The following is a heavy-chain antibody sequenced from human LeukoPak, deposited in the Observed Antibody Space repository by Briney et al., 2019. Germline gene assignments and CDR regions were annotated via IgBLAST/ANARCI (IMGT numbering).Heavy chain of an antibody. CDR3: ARDGYSGNDGL. J-gene: IGHJ4*02. Sequence: PSETLSLTCTVSGGSISSYYWSWIRQPPGKGLEWIGYIYHSGSTKYNPSLKSRVTISVDTSKNQFSLKLSSVTAADPAVYYCARDGYSGNDGLWGQGTLVTVSS. V-gene: IGHV4-59*01. CDR1: GGSISSYY. CDR2: IYHSGST. D-gene: IGHD5-12*01.